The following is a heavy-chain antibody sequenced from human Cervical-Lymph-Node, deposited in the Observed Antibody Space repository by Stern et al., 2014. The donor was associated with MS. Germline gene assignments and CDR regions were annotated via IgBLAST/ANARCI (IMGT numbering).Heavy chain of an antibody. D-gene: IGHD5-18*01. Sequence: VQLVQSGAEVKKPGASVKVSCKASGYTFTGYYMHWVRQAPGQGLEWMGRINPKSGGTDYAQKFQGRVTMTRDTSNSTAYMELTRLRSDDTAVYYCARGYSNAYDYWGQGTLVTVSS. V-gene: IGHV1-2*06. J-gene: IGHJ4*02. CDR2: INPKSGGT. CDR3: ARGYSNAYDY. CDR1: GYTFTGYY.